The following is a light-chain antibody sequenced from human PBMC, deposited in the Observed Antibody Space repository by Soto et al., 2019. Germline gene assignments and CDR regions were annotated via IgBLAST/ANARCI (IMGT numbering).Light chain of an antibody. Sequence: DIQMTQSPSSLSASVGDRVTITCQASQDISNYLNWYQQKPGKAPKLLIYDASNLETGVPSRFSGSGSGKDFTFNISSLQPEDIATYYCQQYANLPSFTFGPGTKVDIK. CDR2: DAS. CDR1: QDISNY. J-gene: IGKJ3*01. CDR3: QQYANLPSFT. V-gene: IGKV1-33*01.